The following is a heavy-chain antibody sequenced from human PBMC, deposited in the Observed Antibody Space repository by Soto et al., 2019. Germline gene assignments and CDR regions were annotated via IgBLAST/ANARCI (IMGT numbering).Heavy chain of an antibody. V-gene: IGHV3-33*01. D-gene: IGHD6-13*01. Sequence: QVQLVESGGGVVQPGRSLRLSCAASGFTFSSYGMHWVRQAPGKGLEWVAVIWYDGSNKYYADSVKGRFTISRDNSKNTLYLQMNSLRAEDTAVYYCARDHRASGRSSWYYYYYGMDVWGQGTTVTVSS. CDR3: ARDHRASGRSSWYYYYYGMDV. J-gene: IGHJ6*02. CDR2: IWYDGSNK. CDR1: GFTFSSYG.